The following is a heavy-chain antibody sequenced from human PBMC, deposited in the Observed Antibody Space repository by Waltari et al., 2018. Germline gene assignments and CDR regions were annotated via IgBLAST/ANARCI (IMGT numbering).Heavy chain of an antibody. D-gene: IGHD3-10*01. CDR3: ARRFNVRGVLPGY. CDR2: RKPNSGNT. V-gene: IGHV1-8*01. CDR1: GYTFTSYY. Sequence: QVQLVQSGAEVKKPGASVKVSCKASGYTFTSYYINCVRQATGQGLEWMGWRKPNSGNTGYAQKLQGRVTMTRNTSISTDYMELSSLRSEDTAVYDCARRFNVRGVLPGYWGQGTLVTVSS. J-gene: IGHJ4*02.